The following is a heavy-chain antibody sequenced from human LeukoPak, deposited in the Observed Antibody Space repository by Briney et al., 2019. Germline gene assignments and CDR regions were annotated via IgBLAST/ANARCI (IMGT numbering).Heavy chain of an antibody. CDR2: ISERGGTT. D-gene: IGHD3-10*01. CDR3: AKRGIVIRGILVIGYHQEAYHYDY. CDR1: GVSLSNYA. Sequence: PGGSLRLSCVVSGVSLSNYAMTWVRQAPGKGLEWVSYISERGGTTTYADSVKGRFTISRDTSLNTLYLQMTSLRAEDTAAYFHAKRGIVIRGILVIGYHQEAYHYDYWGQGVLVTVSS. V-gene: IGHV3-23*01. J-gene: IGHJ4*02.